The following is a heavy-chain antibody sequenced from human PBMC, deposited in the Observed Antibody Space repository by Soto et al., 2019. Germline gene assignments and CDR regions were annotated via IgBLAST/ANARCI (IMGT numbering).Heavy chain of an antibody. CDR1: GFTFSSYS. CDR3: ARGGDSSGYYYYYYGMDV. J-gene: IGHJ6*02. CDR2: ISSSSSYI. V-gene: IGHV3-21*01. D-gene: IGHD3-22*01. Sequence: PGGSLRLSCAASGFTFSSYSMNWVRQAPGKGLEWVSSISSSSSYIYYADSVKGRFTISRDNAKNSLYLQMNGLRAEDTAVYYCARGGDSSGYYYYYYGMDVWGQGTTATVSS.